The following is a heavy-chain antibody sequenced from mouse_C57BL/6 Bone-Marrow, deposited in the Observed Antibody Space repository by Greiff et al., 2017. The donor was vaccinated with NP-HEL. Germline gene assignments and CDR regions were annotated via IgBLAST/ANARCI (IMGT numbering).Heavy chain of an antibody. CDR3: AILMGLPPSMDY. V-gene: IGHV5-6*01. J-gene: IGHJ4*01. D-gene: IGHD2-3*01. CDR1: GFTFSSYG. Sequence: EVMLVESGGDLVKPGGSLKLSCAASGFTFSSYGMSWVRQTPDKRLEWVATISSGGSYTYYPDSVKGRFTITGDNAKNTLYLQMSSLTSEDTAMYYCAILMGLPPSMDYWGQGTSVTVSS. CDR2: ISSGGSYT.